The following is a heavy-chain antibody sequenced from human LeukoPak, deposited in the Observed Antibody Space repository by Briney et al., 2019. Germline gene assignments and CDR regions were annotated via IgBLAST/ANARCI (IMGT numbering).Heavy chain of an antibody. CDR2: IKSKTDGWTT. D-gene: IGHD2-2*01. CDR1: GFTFSNAW. J-gene: IGHJ4*02. CDR3: TTQEEDIVVVPASRGFYY. Sequence: GGSLRLSCAASGFTFSNAWMSWVRQAPWKGLEWVGRIKSKTDGWTTDYAAPVKGRFTISRDDAKKKVDLKMNSLKSEETDEYYCTTQEEDIVVVPASRGFYYWGQGTLVTVSS. V-gene: IGHV3-15*01.